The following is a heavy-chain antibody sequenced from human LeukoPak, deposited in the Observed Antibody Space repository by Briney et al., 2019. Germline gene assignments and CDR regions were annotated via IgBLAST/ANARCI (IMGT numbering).Heavy chain of an antibody. V-gene: IGHV4-4*08. CDR3: ARDGWFGESRYFGL. J-gene: IGHJ2*01. CDR2: IYPSGTT. D-gene: IGHD3-10*01. CDR1: GGSFSGYY. Sequence: SETLSLTCAVYGGSFSGYYWSWIRQPPGKGLEWIGRIYPSGTTNYNPSLKSRATISVDTSKNQFFLKLSSVTAADTAVYYCARDGWFGESRYFGLWGRGTLVTVSS.